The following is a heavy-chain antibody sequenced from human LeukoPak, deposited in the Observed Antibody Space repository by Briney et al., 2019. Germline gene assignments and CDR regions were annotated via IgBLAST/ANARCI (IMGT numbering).Heavy chain of an antibody. CDR2: ISGSGGST. D-gene: IGHD1-14*01. CDR3: ARDKDGEGITGAFDI. CDR1: GFTFSSYA. V-gene: IGHV3-23*01. J-gene: IGHJ3*02. Sequence: PGGSLRLSCAASGFTFSSYAMSWVRQAPGKGLEGVSAISGSGGSTYYADSVKGRFTISRDNSKNTLYLQMNSLRAEDTAVYYCARDKDGEGITGAFDIWGQGTMVTVSS.